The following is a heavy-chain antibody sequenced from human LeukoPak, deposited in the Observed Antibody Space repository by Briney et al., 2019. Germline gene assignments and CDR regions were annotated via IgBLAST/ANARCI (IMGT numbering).Heavy chain of an antibody. V-gene: IGHV1-18*01. D-gene: IGHD4-4*01. CDR3: ARDDAYSNIPDY. CDR2: ISAYNGNT. CDR1: GYTFTSYG. J-gene: IGHJ4*02. Sequence: ASVKVSCKASGYTFTSYGISWVRQAPGQGHEWMGWISAYNGNTNYAQELQGRVTMTTDTSTSTAYMELRSLRSDDTAVYYCARDDAYSNIPDYWGQGTLVTVSS.